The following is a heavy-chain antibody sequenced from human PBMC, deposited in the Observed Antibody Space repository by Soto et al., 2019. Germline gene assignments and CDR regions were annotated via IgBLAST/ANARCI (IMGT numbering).Heavy chain of an antibody. Sequence: QLQLVQSGAEVRKPGASVKVSCEASGYTFTDFFIHWVRQAPGQGLEWMGWINPNSGDTKYAQKFRGRVNMTRDTSLSTAYMELSRLSSDDTAIYYCARDLSMVTSMIWFDPWGQGTLVTVSS. CDR2: INPNSGDT. J-gene: IGHJ5*02. V-gene: IGHV1-2*02. CDR1: GYTFTDFF. CDR3: ARDLSMVTSMIWFDP. D-gene: IGHD4-17*01.